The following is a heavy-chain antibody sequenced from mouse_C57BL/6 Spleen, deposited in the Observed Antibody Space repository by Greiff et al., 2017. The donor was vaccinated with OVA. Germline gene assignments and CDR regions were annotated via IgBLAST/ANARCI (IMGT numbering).Heavy chain of an antibody. V-gene: IGHV10-3*01. Sequence: EVKLLESGGGLVQPKGSLKLSCAASGFTFNTYAMHWVRQAPGKGLEWVARIRSKSSNYATYYADSVKDRFTISRDDSQSMLYLQMNNVKTEDTAMYDGGSSPITAGGAPDWYWDVGGTGTTGTVAA. CDR1: GFTFNTYA. CDR3: GSSPITAGGAPDWYWDV. CDR2: IRSKSSNYAT. D-gene: IGHD1-1*01. J-gene: IGHJ1*03.